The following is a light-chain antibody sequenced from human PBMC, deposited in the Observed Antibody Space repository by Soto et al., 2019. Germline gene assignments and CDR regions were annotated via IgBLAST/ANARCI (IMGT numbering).Light chain of an antibody. CDR2: DVS. CDR1: SSDVGAYNY. V-gene: IGLV2-14*01. J-gene: IGLJ2*01. Sequence: QSVLTQPASVSGSPGQSITISCTGTSSDVGAYNYVSWYQQHPVKAPKLMIYDVSSRPSGISNHFSGSKSGNTASLTISGVQAEDEADYYCSSYASSSTVIFGGGTKVTV. CDR3: SSYASSSTVI.